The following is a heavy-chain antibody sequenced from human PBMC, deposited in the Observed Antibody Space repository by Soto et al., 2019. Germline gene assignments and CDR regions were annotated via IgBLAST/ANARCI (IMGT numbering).Heavy chain of an antibody. CDR2: ISSSSSTI. V-gene: IGHV3-48*02. Sequence: GGSLRLSCAASGFTFSSYSMNWVRQAPGKGLEWVSYISSSSSTIYYADSVKGRFTISRDNAKNSLYLQMNSLRDEDTAVYYCASTRYFDWLSRGDWFDPWGQGTLVTVSS. D-gene: IGHD3-9*01. CDR3: ASTRYFDWLSRGDWFDP. CDR1: GFTFSSYS. J-gene: IGHJ5*02.